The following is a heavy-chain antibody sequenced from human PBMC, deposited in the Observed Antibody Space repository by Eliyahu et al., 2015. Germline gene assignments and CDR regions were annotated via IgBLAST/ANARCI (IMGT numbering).Heavy chain of an antibody. V-gene: IGHV1-69*01. CDR3: ARDRGAAKF. D-gene: IGHD2-15*01. CDR1: GVTFNSYA. CDR2: IIPLYGTT. J-gene: IGHJ4*02. Sequence: QVLLVQSGAEVKKPGSSVKVSCKASGVTFNSYAFSWVRQAPGQGLEWMGGIIPLYGTTSYVQKFQDRVTITADGYTTTSYLXLRSLTXDDTAVYYCARDRGAAKFWGQGTLVTVSS.